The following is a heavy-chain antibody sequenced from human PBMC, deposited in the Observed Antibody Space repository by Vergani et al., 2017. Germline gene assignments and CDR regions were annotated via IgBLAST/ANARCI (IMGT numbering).Heavy chain of an antibody. V-gene: IGHV4-39*01. D-gene: IGHD6-19*01. CDR1: GASIRSSNYY. CDR3: ARHSTVEWLVKLGWIDP. J-gene: IGHJ5*02. CDR2: IYYSGST. Sequence: QLQLQESGPGLVKPSATLSLTCSVSGASIRSSNYYWGWIRQPPGKGLGWIASIYYSGSTYYNPSLKSRVTISVDPSKNQFSLKLSSVTAADTAVYFCARHSTVEWLVKLGWIDPWGQGILVTVSS.